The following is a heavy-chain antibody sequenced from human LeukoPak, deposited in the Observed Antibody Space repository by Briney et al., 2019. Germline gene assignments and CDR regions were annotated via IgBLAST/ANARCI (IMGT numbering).Heavy chain of an antibody. V-gene: IGHV4-4*07. CDR1: GGSISSYY. J-gene: IGHJ4*02. Sequence: SETLSLTCTVSGGSISSYYWSWIRQPAGKGLEWIGSIYYSGSTYYNPSLKSRVTISVDTSKNQFSLKLSSVTAADTAVYYCARSRHARGSDFDYWGQGTLVTVSS. CDR3: ARSRHARGSDFDY. CDR2: IYYSGST. D-gene: IGHD6-19*01.